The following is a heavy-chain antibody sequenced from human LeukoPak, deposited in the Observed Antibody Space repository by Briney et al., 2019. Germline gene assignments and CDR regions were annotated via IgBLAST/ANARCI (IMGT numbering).Heavy chain of an antibody. CDR1: GGSFSGHY. J-gene: IGHJ4*02. D-gene: IGHD5-18*01. V-gene: IGHV4-34*01. CDR2: INHSGST. Sequence: SETLSLTCAVYGGSFSGHYWSWIRQPPGKGLEWIGEINHSGSTNYNPSLKSRVTISVDTSKNQFSLKLSSVTAADTAVYYCARGPLNRYSYGLVYWGQGTLVTVSS. CDR3: ARGPLNRYSYGLVY.